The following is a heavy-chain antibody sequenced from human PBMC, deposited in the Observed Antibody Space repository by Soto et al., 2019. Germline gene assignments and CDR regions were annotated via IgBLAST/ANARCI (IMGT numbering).Heavy chain of an antibody. Sequence: QVQLQESGPELVKPSETLYLTCTVSGGSISSYYWSWIRQPAVKGLERIGRIYTSGSTNYNPSLKSRATTSVDTSTNQFSLKLSSMTAADTAVYYWASGRSSSWIDYWGQGTLVTVSS. D-gene: IGHD6-13*01. CDR2: IYTSGST. CDR1: GGSISSYY. CDR3: ASGRSSSWIDY. V-gene: IGHV4-4*07. J-gene: IGHJ4*02.